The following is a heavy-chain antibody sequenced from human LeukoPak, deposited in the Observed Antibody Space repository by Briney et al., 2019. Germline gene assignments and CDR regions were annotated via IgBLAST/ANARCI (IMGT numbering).Heavy chain of an antibody. D-gene: IGHD2-15*01. CDR2: ISGSGDST. Sequence: GGSLRLSCAASGFTFSSYSMSWVRQAPGKGLEWVSAISGSGDSTYYADSVKGRFTISRDNSKNTLYLQMNSLRVEDTAVYYCLRSGGGRASNWGQGTLVTVSS. J-gene: IGHJ4*02. CDR1: GFTFSSYS. CDR3: LRSGGGRASN. V-gene: IGHV3-23*01.